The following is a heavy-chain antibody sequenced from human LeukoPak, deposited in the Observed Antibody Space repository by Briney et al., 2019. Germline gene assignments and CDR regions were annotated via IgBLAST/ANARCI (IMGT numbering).Heavy chain of an antibody. V-gene: IGHV1-69*01. J-gene: IGHJ6*02. Sequence: SVKVSCKASGGAFSSYAISWVRQAPGQGLEWMGGIIPIFGTANYAQKFQGRVTITADESTSTAYMELSSLRSEDTAVYYCARELERRYYYYGMDVWGQGTTVTVSS. CDR2: IIPIFGTA. D-gene: IGHD1-1*01. CDR3: ARELERRYYYYGMDV. CDR1: GGAFSSYA.